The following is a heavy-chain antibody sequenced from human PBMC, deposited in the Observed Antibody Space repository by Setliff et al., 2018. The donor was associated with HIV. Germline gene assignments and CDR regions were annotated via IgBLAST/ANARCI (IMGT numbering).Heavy chain of an antibody. CDR3: VGGLRSRSQGHFDY. Sequence: KPSETLSLTCTVSGGSISTYYLTWIRQPAGKGLEWIGCIFASGSTNYNPSLKSRVTMSVDTSKNQFSLRLSSVTAADTAVYYCVGGLRSRSQGHFDYWGQGTLVTVSS. CDR2: IFASGST. CDR1: GGSISTYY. V-gene: IGHV4-4*07. D-gene: IGHD5-12*01. J-gene: IGHJ4*02.